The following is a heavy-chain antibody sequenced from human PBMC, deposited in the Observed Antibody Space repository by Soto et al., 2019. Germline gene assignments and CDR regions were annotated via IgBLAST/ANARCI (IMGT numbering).Heavy chain of an antibody. D-gene: IGHD3-10*01. Sequence: GASVKVSCKASGYTFTGYYMHWVRQAPGQGLEWMGWINPNSGGTNYAQKFQGWVTMTRDTSISTAYMELSRLRSDDTAVYYCARDFTDYYGSGSPPYGMDVWGQGTTVTV. J-gene: IGHJ6*02. CDR3: ARDFTDYYGSGSPPYGMDV. CDR1: GYTFTGYY. CDR2: INPNSGGT. V-gene: IGHV1-2*04.